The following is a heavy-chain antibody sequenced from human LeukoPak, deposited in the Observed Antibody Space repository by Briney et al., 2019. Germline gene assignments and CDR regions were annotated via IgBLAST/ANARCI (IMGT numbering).Heavy chain of an antibody. CDR3: ARDSSYYYGSGSHDAFDI. J-gene: IGHJ3*02. V-gene: IGHV4-30-4*01. D-gene: IGHD3-10*01. CDR2: IYYSGST. CDR1: GGSISSGDYY. Sequence: SETLSLTCTVSGGSISSGDYYWSWIRQPPGKGLEWIGYIYYSGSTYYNPSLKSRVTISVDTSKNQFSLKLSSVTAADTAVYYCARDSSYYYGSGSHDAFDIWGQGTMVTVSS.